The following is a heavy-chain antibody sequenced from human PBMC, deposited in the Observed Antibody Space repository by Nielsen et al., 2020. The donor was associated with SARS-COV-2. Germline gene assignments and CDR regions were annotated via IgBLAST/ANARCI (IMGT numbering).Heavy chain of an antibody. V-gene: IGHV4-31*02. D-gene: IGHD3-3*01. CDR3: ARGVYYDFWSGYHRGGYYFDY. Sequence: WIRQPPGKGLEWIGYIYYSGSTYYHPSLKSRVTISVDTSKNQFSLKLSSVTAADTAVYYCARGVYYDFWSGYHRGGYYFDYWGQGTLVTVSS. J-gene: IGHJ4*02. CDR2: IYYSGST.